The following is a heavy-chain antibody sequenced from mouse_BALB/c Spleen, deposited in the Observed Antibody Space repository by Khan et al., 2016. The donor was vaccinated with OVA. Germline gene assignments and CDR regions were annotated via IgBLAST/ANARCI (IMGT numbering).Heavy chain of an antibody. CDR3: ARSPDGNFAY. Sequence: EVQGVESGGGLVKPGGSLKLSCAASGFTFSTYAMSWVRQTPEKRLEWVATISSDGDYTYFPDNVTGRFTISRDNATNPLCLQMTSLRSEDTAMYYGARSPDGNFAYWGQGTLVTVAA. J-gene: IGHJ3*01. CDR1: GFTFSTYA. CDR2: ISSDGDYT. V-gene: IGHV5-9-3*01. D-gene: IGHD2-3*01.